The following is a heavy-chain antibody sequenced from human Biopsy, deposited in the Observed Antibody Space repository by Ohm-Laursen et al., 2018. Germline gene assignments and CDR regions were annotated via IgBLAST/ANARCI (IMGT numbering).Heavy chain of an antibody. J-gene: IGHJ3*02. Sequence: SLRLSCAAPGFTFHTYGMHWVRQAPGKGLEWVAVLWYDGTNKYYADSVKGRFTISRDNSKNTLYLQMNSLRAEDTAMYYCARPTNARAGGAPFDIWGQGTVVTVSS. CDR3: ARPTNARAGGAPFDI. CDR1: GFTFHTYG. D-gene: IGHD1-1*01. V-gene: IGHV3-33*08. CDR2: LWYDGTNK.